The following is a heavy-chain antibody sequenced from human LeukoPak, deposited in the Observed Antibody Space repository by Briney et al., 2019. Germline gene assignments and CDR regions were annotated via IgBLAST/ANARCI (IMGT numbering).Heavy chain of an antibody. CDR3: AREVAAAAPFGY. J-gene: IGHJ4*02. Sequence: ASETLSLTCTVSGGSISSYYWSWIRQPPGKGLEWIGYIYYSGSTSYNPSPKSRVTISVDTSKNQFSLKLNSVTAADTAVYFCAREVAAAAPFGYWGQGTLVTVSS. V-gene: IGHV4-59*01. CDR2: IYYSGST. CDR1: GGSISSYY. D-gene: IGHD6-13*01.